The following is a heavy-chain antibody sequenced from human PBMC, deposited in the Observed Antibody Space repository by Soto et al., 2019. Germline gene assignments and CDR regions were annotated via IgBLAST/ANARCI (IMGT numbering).Heavy chain of an antibody. CDR1: GDTFKNCV. V-gene: IGHV1-69*05. J-gene: IGHJ6*02. CDR2: IIPLFGTT. D-gene: IGHD3-10*01. Sequence: ASVKVSCKASGDTFKNCVISWVRQAPGQGLEWMGGIIPLFGTTDFAQRFQGRLTITTDESTTTAYMELSRLRPEDTATYYCAAELGFGKLSVVWGQGTTVTVSS. CDR3: AAELGFGKLSVV.